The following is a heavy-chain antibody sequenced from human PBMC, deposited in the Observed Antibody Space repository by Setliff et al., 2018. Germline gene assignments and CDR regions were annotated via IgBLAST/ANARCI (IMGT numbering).Heavy chain of an antibody. D-gene: IGHD1-26*01. V-gene: IGHV4-39*07. CDR2: IYFGGNT. CDR1: GGSISDNGYF. CDR3: ARDASASDGRNAFDI. Sequence: SETLSLTCTVPGGSISDNGYFWGWVRQPPGKGLEWIGNIYFGGNTYFNPSFKSRVTMSIDMSNSQFSLKLSSVTAADTAIYYCARDASASDGRNAFDIWGQGTMVTVSS. J-gene: IGHJ3*02.